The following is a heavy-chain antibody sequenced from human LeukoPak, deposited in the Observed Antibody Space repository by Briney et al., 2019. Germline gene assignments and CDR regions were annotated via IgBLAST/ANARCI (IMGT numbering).Heavy chain of an antibody. V-gene: IGHV3-23*01. CDR2: ISGSGGST. CDR3: ATNDFWSGYYYFDY. CDR1: GFTFSSYA. J-gene: IGHJ4*02. Sequence: GGSLRLSCAASGFTFSSYAMSWVRQAPGKGLEWVSAISGSGGSTYYADSVKGRFTISRDNSKNTLYLQMNSLRAEDTAVYYCATNDFWSGYYYFDYWGQGTLVTVSS. D-gene: IGHD3-3*01.